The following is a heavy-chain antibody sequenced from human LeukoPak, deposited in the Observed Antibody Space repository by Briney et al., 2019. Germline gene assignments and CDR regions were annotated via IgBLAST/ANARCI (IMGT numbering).Heavy chain of an antibody. Sequence: GGSLRLSCAASGFTVSSNYMSWVRQAPGKGLEWVSSISSSSSYIYYADSVKGRFTISRDNAKNSLYLQMNTLRAEDTAVYYCARGSDTAMVLFYYFDYWGQGTLVTVSS. CDR1: GFTVSSNY. V-gene: IGHV3-21*01. CDR3: ARGSDTAMVLFYYFDY. D-gene: IGHD5-18*01. CDR2: ISSSSSYI. J-gene: IGHJ4*02.